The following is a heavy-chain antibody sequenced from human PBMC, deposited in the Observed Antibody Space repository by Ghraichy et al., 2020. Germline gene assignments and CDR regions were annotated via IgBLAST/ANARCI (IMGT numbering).Heavy chain of an antibody. CDR3: AKDQDPYYYDSSGYSAFDI. CDR1: GFTFSSYG. V-gene: IGHV3-30*02. J-gene: IGHJ3*02. Sequence: GALRLSCAASGFTFSSYGMHWVRQAPGKGLEWVAFIRYDGSNKYYADSVKGRFTISRDNSKNTLYLQMNSLRAEDTAVYYCAKDQDPYYYDSSGYSAFDIWGQGTMVTVSS. D-gene: IGHD3-22*01. CDR2: IRYDGSNK.